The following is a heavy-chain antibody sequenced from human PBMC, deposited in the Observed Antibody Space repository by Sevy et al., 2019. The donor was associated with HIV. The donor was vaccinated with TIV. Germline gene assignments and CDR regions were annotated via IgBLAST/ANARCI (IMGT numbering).Heavy chain of an antibody. Sequence: ASVKVSCKASGYTFTSYGISWVRQAPGQGLEWMGWISAYNGNTNYAQKLQGRVTMTTDTSTSTAYMELRSLRSDDTAVYYCAGGYCSGGSCPYWFDPWGQGTLVTVSS. J-gene: IGHJ5*02. V-gene: IGHV1-18*01. CDR2: ISAYNGNT. CDR1: GYTFTSYG. CDR3: AGGYCSGGSCPYWFDP. D-gene: IGHD2-15*01.